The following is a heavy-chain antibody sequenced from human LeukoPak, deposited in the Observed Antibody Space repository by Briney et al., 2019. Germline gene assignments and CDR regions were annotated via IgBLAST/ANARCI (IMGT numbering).Heavy chain of an antibody. V-gene: IGHV4-59*08. CDR2: ISYSGST. Sequence: SETLSLTCTVSGGSIGYYYWSWVRQPPGKGLEWIGYISYSGSTSYNPSLKSRVTISVDTSRNQFSLKLSSLTAADTAVYYCARHGSSYSFDYWGQGTLVTVYS. D-gene: IGHD6-13*01. CDR1: GGSIGYYY. J-gene: IGHJ4*02. CDR3: ARHGSSYSFDY.